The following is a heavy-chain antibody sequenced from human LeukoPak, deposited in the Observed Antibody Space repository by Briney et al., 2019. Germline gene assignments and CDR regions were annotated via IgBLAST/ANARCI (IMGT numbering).Heavy chain of an antibody. V-gene: IGHV3-23*01. CDR2: SGSGGST. Sequence: GGSLRLSCVASGFTLSSYAMSWVRQAPGKGLEWVSISGSGGSTYYADSVKGRFTISRDNSKNTLFLQMSSLRAEDTAVHYCAKGYYDSSGYSYAFDIWGQGTMVTVSS. CDR3: AKGYYDSSGYSYAFDI. CDR1: GFTLSSYA. D-gene: IGHD3-22*01. J-gene: IGHJ3*02.